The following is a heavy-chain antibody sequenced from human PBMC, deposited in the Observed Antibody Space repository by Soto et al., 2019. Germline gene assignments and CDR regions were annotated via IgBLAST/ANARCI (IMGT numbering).Heavy chain of an antibody. CDR1: GFTFSSYG. CDR2: IWYDGSNK. Sequence: QVQLVESGGGVVQPGRSLRLSCAPSGFTFSSYGMHWARQAPGKGLEWVAVIWYDGSNKVYADSVKGRFTISRDNSKNTLYLQMNSRRAEDTAVYYCARDLSGDYGALDTWGQGTMVTVSS. D-gene: IGHD4-17*01. J-gene: IGHJ3*02. V-gene: IGHV3-33*01. CDR3: ARDLSGDYGALDT.